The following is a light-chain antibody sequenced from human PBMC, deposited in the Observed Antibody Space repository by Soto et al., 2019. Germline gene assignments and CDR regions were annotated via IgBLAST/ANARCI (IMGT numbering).Light chain of an antibody. CDR2: GAS. J-gene: IGKJ1*01. Sequence: EIVMTQSPATLSVSAGERATLSCKASQRGSSNLAWYQQKPGQAPRLLIYGASTRATGIPARVSGSGSGTEVTLTISSLQSEDFAVHYCQQYNNWPRTFGQGTKVDIK. CDR1: QRGSSN. CDR3: QQYNNWPRT. V-gene: IGKV3-15*01.